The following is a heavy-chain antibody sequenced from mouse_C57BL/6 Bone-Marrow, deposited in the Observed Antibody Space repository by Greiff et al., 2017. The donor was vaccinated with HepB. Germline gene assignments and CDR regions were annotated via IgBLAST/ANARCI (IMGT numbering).Heavy chain of an antibody. CDR3: ERSEFITTVVEAFAY. Sequence: QVQLQQPGAELVKPGASVKLSCKASGYTFTSYWMHWVKQRPGRGLEWIGRIDPNSGGTKYNEKFKSKATLTVDKPASTAYMQLSSLTSEDSAVYYCERSEFITTVVEAFAYWGQGTLVTVSA. CDR1: GYTFTSYW. CDR2: IDPNSGGT. V-gene: IGHV1-72*01. D-gene: IGHD1-1*01. J-gene: IGHJ3*01.